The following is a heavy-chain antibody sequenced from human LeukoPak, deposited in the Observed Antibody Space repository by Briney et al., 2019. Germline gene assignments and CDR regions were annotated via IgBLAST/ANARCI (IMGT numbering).Heavy chain of an antibody. Sequence: SETLSLTCTVSGGSISSSSYYWGWIRQPPGKGLEWIGSIYYSGSTYYIPSLKSRVTISVDTSKNQFSLKLTSVTAADTAVYFCARGGYYGSGNDFRFDPWGQGTLVTVSS. CDR3: ARGGYYGSGNDFRFDP. CDR1: GGSISSSSYY. D-gene: IGHD3-10*01. J-gene: IGHJ5*02. V-gene: IGHV4-39*07. CDR2: IYYSGST.